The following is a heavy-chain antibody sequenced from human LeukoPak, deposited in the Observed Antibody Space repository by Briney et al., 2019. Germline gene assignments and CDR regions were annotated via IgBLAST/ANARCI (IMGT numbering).Heavy chain of an antibody. CDR1: GGSISSGSYY. Sequence: PSETLSLTCTVSGGSISSGSYYWSWIRQPAGKGLEWIGRIYISGNTDQKPSLKSRVTVSMDSSKNQFSLEMKSVTAADTGVYYCTRGWSSAGVLDTWGQGTVVTVSS. CDR3: TRGWSSAGVLDT. J-gene: IGHJ3*02. D-gene: IGHD6-19*01. V-gene: IGHV4-61*02. CDR2: IYISGNT.